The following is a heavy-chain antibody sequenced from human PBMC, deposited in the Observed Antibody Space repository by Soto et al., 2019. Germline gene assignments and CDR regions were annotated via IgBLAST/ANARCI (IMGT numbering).Heavy chain of an antibody. V-gene: IGHV1-2*02. CDR2: INARSGGT. CDR3: AKDLTRQLAYWLDP. Sequence: ASVKVSCKASGFSFTGYYIHWLLQAPGQGLEWMGWINARSGGTEYAQKFQGRVTLTRDTSIATAYLTLTSLTSDDTALYYCAKDLTRQLAYWLDPWGQGTQVTVS. CDR1: GFSFTGYY. D-gene: IGHD6-6*01. J-gene: IGHJ5*02.